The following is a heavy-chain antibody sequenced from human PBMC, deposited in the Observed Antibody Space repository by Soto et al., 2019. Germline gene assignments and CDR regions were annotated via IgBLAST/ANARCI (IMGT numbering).Heavy chain of an antibody. V-gene: IGHV3-30*18. CDR1: GFTFNYYG. Sequence: QVQLVESGGGVVQPGKSLRLSCATSGFTFNYYGFHWVRQAPGKGLEWVAVISYDGGTIYYADAVKGRFTISRDDSKDKVFLQMNRLRLEDTGFYYCAKSVSESYDVLADWRQGTLVTVSS. CDR3: AKSVSESYDVLAD. J-gene: IGHJ4*02. CDR2: ISYDGGTI. D-gene: IGHD3-9*01.